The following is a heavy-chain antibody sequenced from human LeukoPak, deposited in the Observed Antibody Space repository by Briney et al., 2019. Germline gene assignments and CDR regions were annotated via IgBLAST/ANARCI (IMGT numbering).Heavy chain of an antibody. V-gene: IGHV1-69*01. CDR2: IIPIFGTA. CDR1: GGTFSSYA. CDR3: ASTTNDFWSGYGGNYYFDY. J-gene: IGHJ4*02. D-gene: IGHD3-3*01. Sequence: ASVKVFCKASGGTFSSYAISWVRQDPGQGLEWMGGIIPIFGTANYAQKFQGRVTITADESTSTAYMELSSLRSEDTAVYYCASTTNDFWSGYGGNYYFDYWGQGTLVTVSS.